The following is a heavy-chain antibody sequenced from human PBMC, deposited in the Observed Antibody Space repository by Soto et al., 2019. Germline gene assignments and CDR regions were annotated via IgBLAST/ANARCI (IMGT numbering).Heavy chain of an antibody. Sequence: QVQLVESGGGVVQPGRSLRLSCAASGFTFSSYAMHWVRQDPGKGMEWVAVISYDGSNKYYADSVKGRFTISRDNSKNKLYLQMNSLRAEDTAVYYCARGYRSGWDEDYGGQGTLVTGSS. V-gene: IGHV3-30-3*01. CDR3: ARGYRSGWDEDY. CDR1: GFTFSSYA. J-gene: IGHJ4*02. CDR2: ISYDGSNK. D-gene: IGHD6-19*01.